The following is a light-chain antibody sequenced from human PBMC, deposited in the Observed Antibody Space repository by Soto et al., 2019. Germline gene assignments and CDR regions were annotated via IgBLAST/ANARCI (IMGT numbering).Light chain of an antibody. Sequence: EVVLTQSPGTLSLSPGERATLSCRASQSVSNNYFAWYQQKPGQAPRLLIFGSSDSATGIPDRFRGSGSGTDSTLAISSLEAEDGAVYYCQQYGSSPPYTFGQGTRLEIK. CDR1: QSVSNNY. J-gene: IGKJ2*01. CDR2: GSS. CDR3: QQYGSSPPYT. V-gene: IGKV3-20*01.